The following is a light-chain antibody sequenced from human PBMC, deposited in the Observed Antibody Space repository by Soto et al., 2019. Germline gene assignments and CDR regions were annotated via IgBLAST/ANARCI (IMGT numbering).Light chain of an antibody. CDR2: DAS. Sequence: EIVMTQSPATLSVSPGERATLSCRASQSVSSSYLAWYQQKPGQAPRLLIFDASTRATGIPARFSGSGSGTEFTLTISGLQSEDFAIYYCHQYNKWPLITFGQGTRLEIK. CDR1: QSVSSSY. V-gene: IGKV3-15*01. CDR3: HQYNKWPLIT. J-gene: IGKJ5*01.